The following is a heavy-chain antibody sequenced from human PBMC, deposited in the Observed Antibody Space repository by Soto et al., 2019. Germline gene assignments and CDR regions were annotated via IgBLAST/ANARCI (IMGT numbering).Heavy chain of an antibody. D-gene: IGHD3-10*01. CDR1: GYSFTSYW. CDR2: IYPGDSDT. CDR3: ARRVELLWFGEFLRWFDP. J-gene: IGHJ5*02. Sequence: GESLKISCKGSGYSFTSYWIGWVRQMPGKGLEWMGIIYPGDSDTRYSPSFQGQVTISADKSISTAYLQWSSLKASDTAMYYCARRVELLWFGEFLRWFDPWGQGTLVTVSS. V-gene: IGHV5-51*01.